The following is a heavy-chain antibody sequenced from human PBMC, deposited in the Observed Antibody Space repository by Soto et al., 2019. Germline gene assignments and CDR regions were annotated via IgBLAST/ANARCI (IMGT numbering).Heavy chain of an antibody. Sequence: SETLSLTCAVYCGSFSGYYWSCIRQPPGKGLEWIGDINHRGSRNYSPSLKSRVTISVDTSKNQFALKLGSVTAADTAVCYCARGQRGRSSYGYWGQGTLVTVS. CDR1: CGSFSGYY. D-gene: IGHD5-18*01. J-gene: IGHJ4*02. CDR2: INHRGSR. V-gene: IGHV4-34*01. CDR3: ARGQRGRSSYGY.